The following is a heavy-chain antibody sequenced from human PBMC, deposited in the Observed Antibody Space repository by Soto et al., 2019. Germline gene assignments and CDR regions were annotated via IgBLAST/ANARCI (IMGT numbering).Heavy chain of an antibody. J-gene: IGHJ5*02. CDR1: GYTFTSYA. V-gene: IGHV1-3*01. D-gene: IGHD3-10*01. CDR2: INAGNGNT. Sequence: QVQLVQSGAEVKKPGASVKVSCKASGYTFTSYAMHWVRQAPGQRLEWMGWINAGNGNTKYSQKFQGRVTITRDTSASTANKELSSLRSEDTAVYYCARVRGLADIDNWFDPWGQGTLVTVSS. CDR3: ARVRGLADIDNWFDP.